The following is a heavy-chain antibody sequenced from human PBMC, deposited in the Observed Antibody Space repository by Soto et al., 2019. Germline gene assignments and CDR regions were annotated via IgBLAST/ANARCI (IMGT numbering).Heavy chain of an antibody. V-gene: IGHV4-61*01. J-gene: IGHJ4*02. D-gene: IGHD6-19*01. Sequence: LSLTCTVSGDSVSRGSKCWSWIRQPPGKALEWIAYLCYSGNTNYNPSLKSRVTISRDTSRNQFSLRMTSVTADDTAVYFCARSGGGSGWLGGQGTLVTVSS. CDR3: ARSGGGSGWL. CDR1: GDSVSRGSKC. CDR2: LCYSGNT.